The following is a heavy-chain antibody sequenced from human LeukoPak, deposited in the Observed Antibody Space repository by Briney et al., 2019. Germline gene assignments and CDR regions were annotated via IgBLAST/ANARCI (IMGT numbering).Heavy chain of an antibody. D-gene: IGHD3-10*01. CDR3: ARVSYYYGSGSYRPTAVYYFDY. CDR1: GFTFSSYS. CDR2: ISSSSSYI. J-gene: IGHJ4*02. V-gene: IGHV3-21*01. Sequence: GGSLRLSCAASGFTFSSYSMNWVRQAPGKGLEWVSSISSSSSYIYYADSVKGRFTISRDNAKNTPYLQMNSLRAEDTAVYYCARVSYYYGSGSYRPTAVYYFDYWGQGTLVTVSS.